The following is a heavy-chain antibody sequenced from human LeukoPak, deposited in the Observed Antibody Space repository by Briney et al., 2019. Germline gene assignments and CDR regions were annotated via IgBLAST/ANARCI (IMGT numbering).Heavy chain of an antibody. CDR2: ISSSGSTI. CDR3: AKGGDFWSGPQFDY. J-gene: IGHJ4*02. D-gene: IGHD3-3*01. Sequence: GGSLRLSCAASGFTFSDYYMSWIRQAPGKGLEWVSYISSSGSTIYYADSVKGRFTISRDNSKNTLYLQMNSLRAEDTAVYYCAKGGDFWSGPQFDYWGQGTLVTVSS. CDR1: GFTFSDYY. V-gene: IGHV3-11*01.